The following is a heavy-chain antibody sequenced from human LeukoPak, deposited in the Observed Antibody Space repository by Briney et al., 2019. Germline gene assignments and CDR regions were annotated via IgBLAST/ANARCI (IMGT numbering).Heavy chain of an antibody. CDR3: ARDLRSPDTAVAGTGYYYYYYMDV. J-gene: IGHJ6*03. CDR1: GFTFSDYY. D-gene: IGHD6-19*01. Sequence: GGSLRLSCAASGFTFSDYYMSWIRQAPGKGLEWVSYISSSGSTIYYADSVKGRFTISRDNAKNSLYLQMNSLRAEDTAVYYCARDLRSPDTAVAGTGYYYYYYMDVWGKGTTVTVSS. CDR2: ISSSGSTI. V-gene: IGHV3-11*04.